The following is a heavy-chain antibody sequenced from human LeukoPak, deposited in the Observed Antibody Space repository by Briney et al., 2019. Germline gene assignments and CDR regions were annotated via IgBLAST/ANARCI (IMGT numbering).Heavy chain of an antibody. D-gene: IGHD4-17*01. J-gene: IGHJ6*02. CDR3: AKATVTRGGYYYYGMDV. Sequence: GGSLRLSCAASGFTFSSYGMHWVRQAPGKRLECVAVISYDGSNKYYADSVKGRFTISRDNSKNTLYLQMNSLRAEDAAVYYCAKATVTRGGYYYYGMDVWGQGTTVTVSS. CDR2: ISYDGSNK. CDR1: GFTFSSYG. V-gene: IGHV3-30*18.